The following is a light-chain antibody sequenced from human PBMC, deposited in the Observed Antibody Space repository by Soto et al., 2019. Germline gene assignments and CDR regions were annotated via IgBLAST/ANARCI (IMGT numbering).Light chain of an antibody. CDR2: VAS. V-gene: IGKV1-9*01. Sequence: DIQMTQSPSSLSASVGAIVAITCRASQGIASYLAWYQQKPGKAPKLLISVASTLQSGVPSRFSGSGSGTDFTLTISSLQPEDFATYYCQQLNSYPRTFGQGTRLEIK. CDR1: QGIASY. CDR3: QQLNSYPRT. J-gene: IGKJ5*01.